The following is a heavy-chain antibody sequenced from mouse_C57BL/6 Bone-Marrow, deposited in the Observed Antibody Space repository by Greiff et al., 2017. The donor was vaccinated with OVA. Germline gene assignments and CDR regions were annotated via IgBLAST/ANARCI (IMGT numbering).Heavy chain of an antibody. CDR3: ARLLRSPFAY. D-gene: IGHD1-1*01. V-gene: IGHV1-69*01. CDR1: GYTFTSYW. J-gene: IGHJ3*01. CDR2: IDPSDSYT. Sequence: QVQLKQSGAELVMPGASVKLSCKASGYTFTSYWMHWVKQRPGQGLEWIGEIDPSDSYTNYNQKFKGKSTLTVDKSSSTAYMQLSSLTSEDSAVYYCARLLRSPFAYWGQGTLVTVSA.